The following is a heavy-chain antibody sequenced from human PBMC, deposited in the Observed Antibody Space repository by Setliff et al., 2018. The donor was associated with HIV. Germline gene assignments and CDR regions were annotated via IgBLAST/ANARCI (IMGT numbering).Heavy chain of an antibody. D-gene: IGHD2-2*01. CDR2: IYSNGNT. CDR3: TTVVPAAIPYFDY. V-gene: IGHV4-4*07. J-gene: IGHJ4*02. Sequence: SETLSLTCTVSGGSISGYYWSWIRQPAGKRLEWIGRIYSNGNTNYNPTLKGRVTMSVSTSKNQFSLNLSSVTAADTAVYYCTTVVPAAIPYFDYWGQGALVTVSS. CDR1: GGSISGYY.